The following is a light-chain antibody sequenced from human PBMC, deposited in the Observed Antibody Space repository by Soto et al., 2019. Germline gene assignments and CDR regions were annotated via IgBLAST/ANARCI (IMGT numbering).Light chain of an antibody. CDR1: QSISGY. Sequence: DIQMTQSPSSLSGSAGDRVTITCRASQSISGYLNWYQQKPGKAPKVLMYGTSILQTGVSSRFSGSGSGTDFTLTIISLQPEDFATYYCQQSYSTPWTFGQGTKVEI. CDR3: QQSYSTPWT. V-gene: IGKV1-39*01. CDR2: GTS. J-gene: IGKJ1*01.